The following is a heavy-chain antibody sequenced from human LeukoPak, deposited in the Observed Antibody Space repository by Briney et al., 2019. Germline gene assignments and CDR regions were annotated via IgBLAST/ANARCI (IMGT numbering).Heavy chain of an antibody. CDR1: GYSFTSYW. CDR2: IYPGDSDT. Sequence: GESLKISFKGSGYSFTSYWIGWVRQMPGKGLEWMGIIYPGDSDTRYSPSFQGQVTISADKSISTAYLQWSSLKASDTAMYYCARSQAYCGGDCYSNAPFDYWGQGTLVTVSS. D-gene: IGHD2-21*02. CDR3: ARSQAYCGGDCYSNAPFDY. V-gene: IGHV5-51*01. J-gene: IGHJ4*02.